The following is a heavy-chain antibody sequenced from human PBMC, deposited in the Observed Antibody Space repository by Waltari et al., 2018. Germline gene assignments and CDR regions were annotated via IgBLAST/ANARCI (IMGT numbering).Heavy chain of an antibody. V-gene: IGHV1-69-2*01. Sequence: VQLVQSAAEVKKPGASVKVSCKASGYTFTSYDINWVRQATGQGLEWMGRVDPEDGETIYAENVQGRVTITADTSTDTAYMVLSSLRSEDTAVYYCATEGVEGSHRYYAFDIWGQGTMVTVSS. J-gene: IGHJ3*02. D-gene: IGHD3-10*01. CDR1: GYTFTSYD. CDR3: ATEGVEGSHRYYAFDI. CDR2: VDPEDGET.